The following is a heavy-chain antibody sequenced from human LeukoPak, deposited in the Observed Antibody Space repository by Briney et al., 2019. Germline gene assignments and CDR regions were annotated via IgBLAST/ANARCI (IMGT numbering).Heavy chain of an antibody. CDR2: IYYSGST. CDR3: ARDRVVVVPAASAQYYYGMDV. CDR1: GGSISSVGYY. J-gene: IGHJ6*02. Sequence: SQTRSLTCTVSGGSISSVGYYWSWIRQHPGNGLEGCGYIYYSGSTYYNPSLKSRVTKSVDTSKNQFSLKLSSGTAADTAVYYCARDRVVVVPAASAQYYYGMDVGGQGTTVT. D-gene: IGHD2-2*01. V-gene: IGHV4-31*03.